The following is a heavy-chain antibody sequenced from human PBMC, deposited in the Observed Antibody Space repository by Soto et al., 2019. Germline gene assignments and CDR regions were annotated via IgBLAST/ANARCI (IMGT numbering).Heavy chain of an antibody. D-gene: IGHD3-10*01. CDR3: AADIASLLWSGESNWFDP. V-gene: IGHV1-58*01. J-gene: IGHJ5*02. CDR2: IVVGSGNT. Sequence: ASVKVSCKASGFTFTSSAVQWVRQARGQRLEWIGWIVVGSGNTNYAQKFQERVTITRGMSTSTAYMELSSLRSEDTAVYYCAADIASLLWSGESNWFDPWGQGTLVTVSS. CDR1: GFTFTSSA.